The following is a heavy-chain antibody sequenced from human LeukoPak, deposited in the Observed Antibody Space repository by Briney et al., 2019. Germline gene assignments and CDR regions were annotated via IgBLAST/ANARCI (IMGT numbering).Heavy chain of an antibody. D-gene: IGHD3-22*01. CDR1: GFTFSSYS. Sequence: GGSLRLSCAASGFTFSSYSMNWVRQAPGKGLEWVSSISSSSSYIYYADSVKGRFTISRDNAKNSLYLQMNSLRAEDTAVHYCARVPDYYYDSSGYYVNDYWGQGTLVTVSS. CDR2: ISSSSSYI. CDR3: ARVPDYYYDSSGYYVNDY. V-gene: IGHV3-21*01. J-gene: IGHJ4*02.